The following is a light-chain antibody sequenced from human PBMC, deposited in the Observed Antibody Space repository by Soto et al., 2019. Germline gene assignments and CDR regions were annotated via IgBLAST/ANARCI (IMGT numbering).Light chain of an antibody. V-gene: IGLV2-14*03. Sequence: QSVLTQPASVSGSPGQSITISCTGTSSDIGAFTFVSWYQQHPGKVPKLMIFDVNRRPSGVSDRFSGSKSGNTASLTISGLQAEDEGDYYFSSYTSSSTHVFGSGTKLTVL. J-gene: IGLJ1*01. CDR2: DVN. CDR3: SSYTSSSTHV. CDR1: SSDIGAFTF.